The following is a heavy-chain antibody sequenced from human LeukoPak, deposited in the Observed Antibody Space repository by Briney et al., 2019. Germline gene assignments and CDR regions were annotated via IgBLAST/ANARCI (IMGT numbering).Heavy chain of an antibody. D-gene: IGHD2/OR15-2a*01. CDR1: GFTVSSNY. CDR3: ARNSPGDDPYYFDY. Sequence: PGGSLRLSCAASGFTVSSNYMSWVRQAPGKGLEWVSVIYSGGSTYYADSVKGRFTISRDNSKNTLYLQMNSLRAEDTAVYYCARNSPGDDPYYFDYWGQGTLVTVSS. J-gene: IGHJ4*02. CDR2: IYSGGST. V-gene: IGHV3-53*01.